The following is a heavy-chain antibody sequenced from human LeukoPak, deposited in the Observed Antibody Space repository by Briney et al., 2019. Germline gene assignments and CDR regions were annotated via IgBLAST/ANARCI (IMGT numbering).Heavy chain of an antibody. J-gene: IGHJ4*02. CDR3: ARENEWELLD. Sequence: ASVKVSCKASGYTFTGYYMHWARQAPGQGLEWMGWINPNSGGTNYAQKFQGGVTMTRDTSISTAYMELSRLRSDDTAVYYCARENEWELLDWGQGTLVTVSS. V-gene: IGHV1-2*02. CDR2: INPNSGGT. CDR1: GYTFTGYY. D-gene: IGHD1-26*01.